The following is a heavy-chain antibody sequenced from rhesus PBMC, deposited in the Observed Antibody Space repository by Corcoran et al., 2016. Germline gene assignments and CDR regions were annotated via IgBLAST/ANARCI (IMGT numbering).Heavy chain of an antibody. Sequence: QLQLQESGPGLVKPSETLSVTCAVSGGSISSSYWSWIRQAPGKGLEWIGYIFGSGSSTNYNPSLKSRVTLLVDTAKHQLSLKLSSVTTADTAVYYCAREGRRYSNYFDYWGQGVLVTVSS. CDR2: IFGSGSST. V-gene: IGHV4-169*02. CDR1: GGSISSSY. J-gene: IGHJ4*01. D-gene: IGHD5-24*01. CDR3: AREGRRYSNYFDY.